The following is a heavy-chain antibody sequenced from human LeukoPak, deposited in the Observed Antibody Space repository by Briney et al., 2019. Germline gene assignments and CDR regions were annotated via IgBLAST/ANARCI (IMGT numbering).Heavy chain of an antibody. CDR2: IYHSGST. J-gene: IGHJ3*02. Sequence: PSQTLSLTCTVSGGSISSGGYYWSWIRQPPGKGLEWIGYIYHSGSTYYNPSLKSRVTISVDRSKNQFSLKLSSVAAADTAVYYCARQRGDAFDIWGQGTMVTVSS. CDR1: GGSISSGGYY. V-gene: IGHV4-30-2*01. CDR3: ARQRGDAFDI.